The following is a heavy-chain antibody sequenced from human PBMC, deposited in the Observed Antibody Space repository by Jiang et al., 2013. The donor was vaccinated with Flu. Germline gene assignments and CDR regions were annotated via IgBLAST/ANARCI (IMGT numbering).Heavy chain of an antibody. CDR2: IYYSGST. CDR1: GGSISSGGYY. J-gene: IGHJ6*03. V-gene: IGHV4-39*01. D-gene: IGHD6-19*01. Sequence: GLVKPSETLSLTCTVSGGSISSGGYYWSWIRQHPGKGLEWIGYIYYSGSTYYNPSLKSRVTISVDTSKNQFSLKLSSVTAADTAVYYCARHCPDKYSSGFPGAPYYMDVWGKGTTVTVSS. CDR3: ARHCPDKYSSGFPGAPYYMDV.